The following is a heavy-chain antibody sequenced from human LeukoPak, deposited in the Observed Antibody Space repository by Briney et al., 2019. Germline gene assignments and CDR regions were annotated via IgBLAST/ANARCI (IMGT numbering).Heavy chain of an antibody. D-gene: IGHD3-16*02. J-gene: IGHJ4*02. Sequence: PGGSLRLSCAASGFTFSDYYMSWIRQAPGKGLEWVSYISSSGSTIYYADSVKGRFTISRDNAKNSLYLQMNSLRAEDTAVYYCARDFTPTYVWGSYRYPPGYWGQGTLVTVSS. CDR3: ARDFTPTYVWGSYRYPPGY. V-gene: IGHV3-11*01. CDR2: ISSSGSTI. CDR1: GFTFSDYY.